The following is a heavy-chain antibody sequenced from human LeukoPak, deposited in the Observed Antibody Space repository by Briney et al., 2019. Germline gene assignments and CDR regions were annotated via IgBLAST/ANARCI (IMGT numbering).Heavy chain of an antibody. V-gene: IGHV4-39*01. Sequence: SETLSLTCTVSGASISDGHYYWGWIRQTPRKGLEWIASMYYSGATYYHPSLKSRVTISVNTSTNQLSLKLSSVTAADTAVYYCARQSITPSDWLDPWGQGSLVIVSS. D-gene: IGHD3-3*01. J-gene: IGHJ5*02. CDR1: GASISDGHYY. CDR3: ARQSITPSDWLDP. CDR2: MYYSGAT.